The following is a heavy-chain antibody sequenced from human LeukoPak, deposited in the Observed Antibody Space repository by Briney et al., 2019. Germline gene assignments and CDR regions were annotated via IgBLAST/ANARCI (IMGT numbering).Heavy chain of an antibody. Sequence: SETLSLTCTVSGGSIGTTNYYWGWLRQPPGKRLEWIGSIYYSETTYDNPSLESRVTISIETSKNQFSLKLSSVTAADTAVYYCARQRADYFYYYVDVWGKGTTVTLS. CDR3: ARQRADYFYYYVDV. V-gene: IGHV4-39*01. J-gene: IGHJ6*03. CDR1: GGSIGTTNYY. CDR2: IYYSETT. D-gene: IGHD3-9*01.